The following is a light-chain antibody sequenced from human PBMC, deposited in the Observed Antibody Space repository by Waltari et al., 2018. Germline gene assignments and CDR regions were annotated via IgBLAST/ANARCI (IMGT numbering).Light chain of an antibody. CDR1: NIGSKS. J-gene: IGLJ2*01. CDR2: YDS. Sequence: SYVLTQPPSVSVAPGKTAGITSGGNNIGSKSVHWYQQKPGQAPVLVIYYDSDRPSGIPERFSGSNSGNTATLTISRVEAGDEADYYCQVWDSSSDHVVFGGGTKLTVL. V-gene: IGLV3-21*04. CDR3: QVWDSSSDHVV.